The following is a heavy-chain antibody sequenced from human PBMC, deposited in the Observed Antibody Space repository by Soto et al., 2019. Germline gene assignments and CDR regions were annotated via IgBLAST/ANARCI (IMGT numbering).Heavy chain of an antibody. CDR2: INHSGST. D-gene: IGHD2-8*01. Sequence: SETLSLTCAVYGGSFSGYYWSWIRQPPGKGLEWIGEINHSGSTNYNPSLKSRVTISVDTSKNQFSLKLSSVTAADTAVYYCARGYCTNGVCSPFDYWGQGTLVTVSS. CDR3: ARGYCTNGVCSPFDY. V-gene: IGHV4-34*01. J-gene: IGHJ4*02. CDR1: GGSFSGYY.